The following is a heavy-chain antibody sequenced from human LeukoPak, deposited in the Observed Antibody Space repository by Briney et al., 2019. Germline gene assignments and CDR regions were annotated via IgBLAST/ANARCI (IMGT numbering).Heavy chain of an antibody. J-gene: IGHJ4*02. D-gene: IGHD3-22*01. Sequence: ASVKVSCKASGGTFSSYAISWVRQAPGQGLEWMGRIIPVLGIANYAQKFQGRVTITADKSTSTAYMELSSLRSEDTAVYYCAREGDSSGYYFYFDYWGQGTLVTVSS. CDR3: AREGDSSGYYFYFDY. V-gene: IGHV1-69*04. CDR2: IIPVLGIA. CDR1: GGTFSSYA.